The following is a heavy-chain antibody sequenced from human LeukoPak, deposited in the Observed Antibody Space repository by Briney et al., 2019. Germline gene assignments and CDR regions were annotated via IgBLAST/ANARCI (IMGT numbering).Heavy chain of an antibody. J-gene: IGHJ4*02. Sequence: SETLSLTCTVSGGSISSYYWSWIRQPPGKGLEWIGEINHSGSTNYNPSLKSRVTISVDTSKNQFSLKLSSVTAADTAVYYCARESLGYCSGGSCYSEGYYFDYWGQGTLVTVSS. CDR1: GGSISSYY. CDR3: ARESLGYCSGGSCYSEGYYFDY. CDR2: INHSGST. V-gene: IGHV4-34*01. D-gene: IGHD2-15*01.